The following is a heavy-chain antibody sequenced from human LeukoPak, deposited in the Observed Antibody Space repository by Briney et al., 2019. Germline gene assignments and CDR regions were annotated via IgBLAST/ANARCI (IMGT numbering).Heavy chain of an antibody. CDR3: ARDKSLAHYYGSGRHDNWFDP. D-gene: IGHD3-10*01. J-gene: IGHJ5*02. CDR2: INHSGST. CDR1: GGSFSGYY. Sequence: SETLSLTCAVYGGSFSGYYWGWIRQPPGKGLEWIGEINHSGSTNYNPSLKSRVTISVDTSKNQFSLKLSSVTAADTAVYYCARDKSLAHYYGSGRHDNWFDPWGQGTLVTVSS. V-gene: IGHV4-34*01.